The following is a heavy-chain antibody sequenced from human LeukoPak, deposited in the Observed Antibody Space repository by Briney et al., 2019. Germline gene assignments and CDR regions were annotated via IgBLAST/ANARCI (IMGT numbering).Heavy chain of an antibody. CDR1: GYTFTSYG. D-gene: IGHD3-9*01. J-gene: IGHJ4*02. V-gene: IGHV1-18*01. CDR3: ARDLHYDILTGPDY. Sequence: ASVKVSCKASGYTFTSYGISWVRQAPGQGLEWMGWISAYNGNTNYAQKFQGRVTMTRDMSTSTVYMELSSLRSEDTAVYYCARDLHYDILTGPDYWGQGTLVTVSS. CDR2: ISAYNGNT.